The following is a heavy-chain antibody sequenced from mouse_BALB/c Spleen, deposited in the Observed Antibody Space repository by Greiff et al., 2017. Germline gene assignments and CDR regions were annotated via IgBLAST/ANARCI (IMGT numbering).Heavy chain of an antibody. Sequence: QVQLKQSGAELMKPGASVKISCKATSYTFSSYWIEWVKQRPGHGLEWIGEILPGSGSTNYNEKFKGKATFTADTSSNTAYMQLSSLTSEDSAVYYCARSNWDEGAWFAYWGQGTLVTVSA. CDR2: ILPGSGST. CDR1: SYTFSSYW. J-gene: IGHJ3*01. D-gene: IGHD4-1*01. CDR3: ARSNWDEGAWFAY. V-gene: IGHV1-9*01.